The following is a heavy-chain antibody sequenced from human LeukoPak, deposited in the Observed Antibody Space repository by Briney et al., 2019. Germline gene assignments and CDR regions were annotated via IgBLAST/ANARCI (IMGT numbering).Heavy chain of an antibody. J-gene: IGHJ1*01. V-gene: IGHV5-51*01. CDR2: IYPSDSDT. Sequence: GESLKISCKGSGYSFPIYWIGWVRQLPGKGLELMGIIYPSDSDTKYSPSFQGRVTISADKSISTAYLQWSSLKASDTAMYYCAXXXXXGGDCSXKYFHHWGQGTLVTVSS. D-gene: IGHD2-21*02. CDR1: GYSFPIYW. CDR3: AXXXXXGGDCSXKYFHH.